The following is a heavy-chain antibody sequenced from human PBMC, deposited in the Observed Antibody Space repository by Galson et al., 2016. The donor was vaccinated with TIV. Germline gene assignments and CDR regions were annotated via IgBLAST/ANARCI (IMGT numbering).Heavy chain of an antibody. CDR3: ARVRVDGEYSYGAFDY. V-gene: IGHV1-24*01. CDR1: GCRLSKLS. CDR2: YDRENGER. Sequence: SVKVSCKVSGCRLSKLSMYWVRQAPGKGLEWMGGYDRENGERVHTQKFQGRVTMTEDSSTDTAYMDLRSLRSEDTAMYFCARVRVDGEYSYGAFDYWGPGTLVTVSS. J-gene: IGHJ4*02. D-gene: IGHD5-18*01.